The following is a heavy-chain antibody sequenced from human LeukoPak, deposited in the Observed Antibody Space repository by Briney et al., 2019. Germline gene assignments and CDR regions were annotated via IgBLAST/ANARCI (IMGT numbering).Heavy chain of an antibody. CDR2: IYYSGST. Sequence: SETLSLTCAVYGGSFSGYYWGWIRQPPGKGLEWIGSIYYSGSTYYNPSLKSRVTISVDTSKNQFSLKLSSVTAADTAVYYCARVQTYYDFWSGYNHYFDYWGQGTLVTVSS. D-gene: IGHD3-3*01. CDR1: GGSFSGYY. J-gene: IGHJ4*02. V-gene: IGHV4-34*01. CDR3: ARVQTYYDFWSGYNHYFDY.